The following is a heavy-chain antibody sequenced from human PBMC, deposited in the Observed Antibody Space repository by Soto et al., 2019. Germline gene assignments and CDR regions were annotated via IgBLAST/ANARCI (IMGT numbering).Heavy chain of an antibody. D-gene: IGHD1-26*01. CDR2: LGIAGDT. V-gene: IGHV3-13*04. J-gene: IGHJ4*02. CDR1: GFTLSDYD. CDR3: ARAVGGTYFDY. Sequence: EVQLVESGGGLVQPGGSLRLSCAVSGFTLSDYDMHWVRQATGKGLEWVSVLGIAGDTYYPGSVKGRFTISGENARNSLYVQMNSLRAGDTAVYYCARAVGGTYFDYCGRGTLVTVSS.